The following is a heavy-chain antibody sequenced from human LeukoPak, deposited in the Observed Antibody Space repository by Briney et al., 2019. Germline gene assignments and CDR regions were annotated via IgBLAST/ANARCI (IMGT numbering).Heavy chain of an antibody. CDR2: INHSGST. Sequence: SETLSLTCSVSGGSISTSSYYWSWIRQPPGKGLEWIGEINHSGSTNYNPSLKSRVTISVDTSKNQFSLKLSSVTAADTAVYYCARGGVGDWGQGTLVTVSS. V-gene: IGHV4-39*07. CDR3: ARGGVGD. D-gene: IGHD2-15*01. J-gene: IGHJ4*02. CDR1: GGSISTSSYY.